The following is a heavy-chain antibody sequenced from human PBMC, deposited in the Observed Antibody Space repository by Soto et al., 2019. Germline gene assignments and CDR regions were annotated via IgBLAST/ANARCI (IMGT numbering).Heavy chain of an antibody. Sequence: QTLSLTGAIARGSISRGGSYWSWIRQHPGKGLEWIGYICYSGSTYYNPSLKSRVTISVDTSKNQCSLKLSSVTAADTAVYYCAKMTTVRNYGMDVWGQGTTVT. CDR1: RGSISRGGSY. V-gene: IGHV4-31*11. CDR3: AKMTTVRNYGMDV. CDR2: ICYSGST. J-gene: IGHJ6*02. D-gene: IGHD4-17*01.